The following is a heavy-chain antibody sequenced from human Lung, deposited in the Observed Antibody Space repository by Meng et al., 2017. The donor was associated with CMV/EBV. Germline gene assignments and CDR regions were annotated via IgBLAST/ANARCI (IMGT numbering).Heavy chain of an antibody. CDR2: IYPGDSDT. Sequence: GESXKISCKGSGYSFTSYWIGWVRQMPGKGLEWMGIIYPGDSDTRYSPSFQGQVTISADKSISTAYLQWSSLKASDTAMYYCARHGGSTIYHYYGMDVWGQETTVTVSS. V-gene: IGHV5-51*01. CDR3: ARHGGSTIYHYYGMDV. CDR1: GYSFTSYW. J-gene: IGHJ6*02. D-gene: IGHD2-15*01.